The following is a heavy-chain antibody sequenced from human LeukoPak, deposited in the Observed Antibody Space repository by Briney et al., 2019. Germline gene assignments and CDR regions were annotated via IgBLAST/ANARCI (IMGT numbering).Heavy chain of an antibody. CDR3: ARDRGGTAMVRDTNWFDP. D-gene: IGHD5-18*01. Sequence: SETLSLTCTVSGGSISSSSYYWGWIRQPPGKGLEWIGSIYYSGSTYYNPSLKSRVTISVDTSKNQFSLKLSSVTAADTAVYYCARDRGGTAMVRDTNWFDPWGRGTLVTVSS. CDR1: GGSISSSSYY. CDR2: IYYSGST. V-gene: IGHV4-39*07. J-gene: IGHJ5*02.